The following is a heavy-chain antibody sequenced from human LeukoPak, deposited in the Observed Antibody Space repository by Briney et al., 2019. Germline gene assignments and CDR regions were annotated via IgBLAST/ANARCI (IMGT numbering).Heavy chain of an antibody. CDR3: ARSKPRNWNYASDY. CDR2: VQHIGGET. D-gene: IGHD1-7*01. V-gene: IGHV3-7*01. CDR1: GFTFSNSW. Sequence: GGSLRLSCAGSGFTFSNSWMGWVRQAPGKGLEWVANVQHIGGETYYVDSVKGRFTISRDNAKNSVYLQMNSLGAEDTAVHYCARSKPRNWNYASDYWGQGTLVTVSS. J-gene: IGHJ4*02.